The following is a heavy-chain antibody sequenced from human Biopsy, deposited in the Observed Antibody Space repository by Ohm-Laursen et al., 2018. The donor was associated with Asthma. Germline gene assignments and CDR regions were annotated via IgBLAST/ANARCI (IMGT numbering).Heavy chain of an antibody. CDR2: ISSSGSTK. J-gene: IGHJ6*02. CDR3: AREGGADYYYYGMDV. V-gene: IGHV3-11*04. CDR1: GFSFSDYY. Sequence: SLRLSCAASGFSFSDYYMTWMRQAPGKGLEWVSSISSSGSTKYPAESVQGRFTISRDNTQKSLFLQMNSLRAEDTAVYYCAREGGADYYYYGMDVWGQGATVTVSS. D-gene: IGHD3-16*01.